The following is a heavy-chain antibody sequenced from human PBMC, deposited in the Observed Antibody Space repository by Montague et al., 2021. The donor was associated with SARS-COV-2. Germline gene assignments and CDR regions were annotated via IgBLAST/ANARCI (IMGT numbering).Heavy chain of an antibody. V-gene: IGHV4-38-2*02. Sequence: SETLSLTCTVSGYSISSGYYWGWILQPPGKGLEWIGSIYHSGSTXXHPXXXSRVTIVVDTSKNQFSLQLSAVTAADTAVYYCAGGCYDYGSGSYQRWFDPWGQGTLVTVSS. CDR3: AGGCYDYGSGSYQRWFDP. CDR1: GYSISSGYY. D-gene: IGHD3-10*01. J-gene: IGHJ5*02. CDR2: IYHSGST.